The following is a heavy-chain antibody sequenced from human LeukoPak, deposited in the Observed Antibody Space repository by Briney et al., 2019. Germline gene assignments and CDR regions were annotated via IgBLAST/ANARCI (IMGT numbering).Heavy chain of an antibody. V-gene: IGHV4-59*08. CDR3: ARLQSANHDNGYYTGGFYYMDV. Sequence: SETLSLTCSVSGGSMSNNYWGWNRQPPGKGLEWIGYISYTGSTSVTPSLKSRVNIFLETPRNQFSLEVSSVIAADTAVYYCARLQSANHDNGYYTGGFYYMDVWGKGTTVTVSS. D-gene: IGHD4-17*01. J-gene: IGHJ6*03. CDR2: ISYTGST. CDR1: GGSMSNNY.